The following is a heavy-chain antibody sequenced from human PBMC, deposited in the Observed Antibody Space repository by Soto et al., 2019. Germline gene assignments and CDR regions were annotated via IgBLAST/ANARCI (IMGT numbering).Heavy chain of an antibody. V-gene: IGHV3-23*01. D-gene: IGHD4-4*01. CDR3: AKSLDIHYKNWFDP. CDR1: GFTFSSAA. Sequence: EVQILESGGSLVQPGGSLRLSCAASGFTFSSAAMNWVRQAQGKGLEGDYIISGSDSRTYYTDSVKGRLNIPKDNSKNTLYLDMNSLRAEDTAVYYCAKSLDIHYKNWFDPCGQGTLVTVSS. J-gene: IGHJ5*02. CDR2: ISGSDSRT.